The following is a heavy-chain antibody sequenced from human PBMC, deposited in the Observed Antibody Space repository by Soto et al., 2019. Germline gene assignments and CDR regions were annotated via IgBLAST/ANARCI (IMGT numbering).Heavy chain of an antibody. J-gene: IGHJ6*03. CDR2: IYYTGTP. Sequence: QVQLQESGPGLVKPSETLSLTCTVSGGSMTYYYWNWVRQTPGEGLECIAYIYYTGTPNYSPSLKRRVTISVGTSKNQFALKPTSGTAAAAAVYYCARGAPTAGPYLFYMDVWGKGTAVYVSS. CDR1: GGSMTYYY. CDR3: ARGAPTAGPYLFYMDV. V-gene: IGHV4-59*01. D-gene: IGHD6-13*01.